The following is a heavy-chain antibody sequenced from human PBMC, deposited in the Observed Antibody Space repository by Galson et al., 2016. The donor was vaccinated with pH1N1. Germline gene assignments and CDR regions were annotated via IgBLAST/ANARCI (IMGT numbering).Heavy chain of an antibody. CDR3: ARSIASQGELPLHFYFYGMDV. CDR2: ISSDGGAT. J-gene: IGHJ6*02. Sequence: SLRLSCAASGFTFSSYAFHWVRQAPRQGLEYVSTISSDGGATYLAPSVKGRFTISRDNSKNTLYLHMGSLRIDDMATYYCARSIASQGELPLHFYFYGMDVWGQGTTVTVSS. D-gene: IGHD1-7*01. V-gene: IGHV3-64*01. CDR1: GFTFSSYA.